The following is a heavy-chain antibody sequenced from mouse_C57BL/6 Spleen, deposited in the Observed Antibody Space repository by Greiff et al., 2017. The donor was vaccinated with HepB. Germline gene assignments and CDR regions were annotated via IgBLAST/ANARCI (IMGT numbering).Heavy chain of an antibody. Sequence: QVQLQQPGAELVKPGASVKLSCKASGYTFTSYRMHWVKQRPGQGLEWIGMIHPNSGSTNYNEKFKSKATLTVDKSSSTAYMQLSSLTSEDSAVYYCARPDGYYFAYWGQGTLVTVSA. V-gene: IGHV1-64*01. CDR3: ARPDGYYFAY. J-gene: IGHJ3*01. D-gene: IGHD2-3*01. CDR2: IHPNSGST. CDR1: GYTFTSYR.